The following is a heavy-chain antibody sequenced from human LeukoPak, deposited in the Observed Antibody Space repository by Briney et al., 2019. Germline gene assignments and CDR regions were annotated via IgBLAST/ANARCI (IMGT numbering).Heavy chain of an antibody. J-gene: IGHJ4*02. CDR2: INHSGST. CDR3: ARGRYYYDSSGYWYYFNY. V-gene: IGHV4-34*01. Sequence: PSETLSLTCAVYGGSFSGYYWSWIRQPPGKGLEWIGEINHSGSTNYNPSLKSRVAISVDTSKNQFSLKLSSVTAADTAVYYCARGRYYYDSSGYWYYFNYWGQGTLVTVSS. CDR1: GGSFSGYY. D-gene: IGHD3-22*01.